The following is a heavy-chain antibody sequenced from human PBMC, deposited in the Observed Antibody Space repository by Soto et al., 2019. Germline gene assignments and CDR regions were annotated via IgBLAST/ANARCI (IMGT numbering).Heavy chain of an antibody. CDR2: TTDSGGST. J-gene: IGHJ4*02. Sequence: EAQLLESGGDLVQPGGSLRLSCAASGFTFSNYAMNWVRQAPGKGLEWVSGTTDSGGSTYYADSVKGRFTISRDNSKNTLYLQMNSLRAEDTAVYYCAKGLRGYRSACLFDYWGQGTLVTVSS. CDR1: GFTFSNYA. CDR3: AKGLRGYRSACLFDY. V-gene: IGHV3-23*01. D-gene: IGHD6-19*01.